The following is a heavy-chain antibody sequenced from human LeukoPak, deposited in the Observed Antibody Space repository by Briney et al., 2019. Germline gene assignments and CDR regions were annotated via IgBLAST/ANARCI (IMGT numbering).Heavy chain of an antibody. CDR1: GYSISSGYY. Sequence: LSLTCAVSGYSISSGYYWGWIRQPPGKGLEWVSSISSSSSHTYYADLVKGRFTITRDDAENSLYLQMNSLRAEDTAVYYCARIPNSANFPNWLDPWGQGTLVTVSS. J-gene: IGHJ5*02. CDR3: ARIPNSANFPNWLDP. D-gene: IGHD4/OR15-4a*01. V-gene: IGHV3-11*06. CDR2: ISSSSSHT.